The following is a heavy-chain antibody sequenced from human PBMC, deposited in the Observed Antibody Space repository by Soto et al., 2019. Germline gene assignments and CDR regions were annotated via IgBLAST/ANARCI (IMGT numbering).Heavy chain of an antibody. Sequence: GASVKVSCKASGFTFTSSAVQWVRQARGQRLEWIGWIVVGSGNTNYAQKFQERVTITRDMSTSTAYMELSSLRSEDTAVYYCAAYYDSSGYYEDSYFDYWGQGTLVTVSS. D-gene: IGHD3-22*01. V-gene: IGHV1-58*01. CDR2: IVVGSGNT. CDR1: GFTFTSSA. CDR3: AAYYDSSGYYEDSYFDY. J-gene: IGHJ4*02.